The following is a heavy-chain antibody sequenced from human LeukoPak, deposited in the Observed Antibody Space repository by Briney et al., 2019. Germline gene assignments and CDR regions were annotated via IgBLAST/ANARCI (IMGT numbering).Heavy chain of an antibody. Sequence: GGSLRLSCAASGFTFSSYGMSWVRQAPGKGLEWVSGITGGGGKTHYADSVRGRFTISRDNSKNTLYLQVNSLRAEDTAVYYCAKTFGWPFYFDHWGQGTLVTVSS. V-gene: IGHV3-23*01. CDR2: ITGGGGKT. J-gene: IGHJ4*02. CDR1: GFTFSSYG. CDR3: AKTFGWPFYFDH. D-gene: IGHD2/OR15-2a*01.